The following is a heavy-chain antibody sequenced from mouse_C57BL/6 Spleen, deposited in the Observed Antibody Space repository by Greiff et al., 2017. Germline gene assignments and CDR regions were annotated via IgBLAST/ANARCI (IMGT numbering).Heavy chain of an antibody. V-gene: IGHV1-82*01. J-gene: IGHJ4*01. CDR2: IYPGDGDT. CDR3: ARSGEGDYAMDY. Sequence: QVQLKQSGPELVKPGASVKISCKASGYAFSSSWMNWVKQRPGKGLEWIGRIYPGDGDTNYNGKFKGKATLTADKSSSTAYMQLSSLTSEDSAVYFCARSGEGDYAMDYWGQGTSVTVSS. CDR1: GYAFSSSW.